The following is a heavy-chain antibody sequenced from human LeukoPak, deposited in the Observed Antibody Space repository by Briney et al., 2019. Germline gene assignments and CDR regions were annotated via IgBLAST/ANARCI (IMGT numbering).Heavy chain of an antibody. V-gene: IGHV3-48*01. CDR2: IDISSSST. J-gene: IGHJ5*02. CDR1: GFTFSDYT. CDR3: VRGPPLFDP. Sequence: GGSLRLSCAASGFTFSDYTMNWVRQAPGKGLEWISYIDISSSSTYYADSVKGRFTISRDNAKNSLYLQMSSLRAEDTALYYCVRGPPLFDPWGQGTLVTVSS.